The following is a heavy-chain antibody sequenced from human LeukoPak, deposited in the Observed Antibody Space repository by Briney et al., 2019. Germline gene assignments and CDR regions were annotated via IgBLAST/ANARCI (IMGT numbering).Heavy chain of an antibody. D-gene: IGHD6-13*01. CDR1: GFTFSSYE. J-gene: IGHJ4*02. V-gene: IGHV3-48*03. CDR2: ISSSGSTI. CDR3: ARGTSISSHPPCDY. Sequence: GGSLRLSCAASGFTFSSYEMNWVRQAPGKGLEWVSYISSSGSTIYYADSVKGRFTISRDNSKNTLYLQMNSLRAEDTAVYYCARGTSISSHPPCDYWGQGTLVTVSS.